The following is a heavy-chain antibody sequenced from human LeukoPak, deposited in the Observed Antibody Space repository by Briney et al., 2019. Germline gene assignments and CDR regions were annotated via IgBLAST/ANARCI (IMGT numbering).Heavy chain of an antibody. Sequence: SQTLSLTCAVSGGSISSGGYSWSWIRQPPGKGLEWIGYIYHSGSTYYNPSLKSRVTISVDRSKNQFSLKLSSATAADTAVYYCARVVATATGHAFDIWGQGTMVTVSS. CDR3: ARVVATATGHAFDI. CDR1: GGSISSGGYS. CDR2: IYHSGST. D-gene: IGHD5-12*01. V-gene: IGHV4-30-2*01. J-gene: IGHJ3*02.